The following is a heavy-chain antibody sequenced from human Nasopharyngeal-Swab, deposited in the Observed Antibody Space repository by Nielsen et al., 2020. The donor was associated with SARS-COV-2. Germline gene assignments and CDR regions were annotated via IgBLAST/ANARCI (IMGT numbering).Heavy chain of an antibody. CDR3: ARGITMVQGVIITNYYYGMDV. CDR2: IWYDGSNK. CDR1: GFTFSSYG. D-gene: IGHD3-10*01. J-gene: IGHJ6*02. Sequence: GESLKISCAASGFTFSSYGVHWVRQAPGKGLEWVAVIWYDGSNKYYADSVKGRFTISRDNSKNTLYLQMNSLRAEDTAVYYCARGITMVQGVIITNYYYGMDVWGQGTTVTVSS. V-gene: IGHV3-33*01.